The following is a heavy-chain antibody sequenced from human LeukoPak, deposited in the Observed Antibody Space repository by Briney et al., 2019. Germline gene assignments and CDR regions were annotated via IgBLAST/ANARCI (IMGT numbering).Heavy chain of an antibody. D-gene: IGHD5-12*01. CDR1: GFTFSSYS. J-gene: IGHJ4*02. CDR2: ISSSSSYI. Sequence: GGSLRLSCAASGFTFSSYSMNWVRQAPGKGLEWVSSISSSSSYIYYADSVKGRFTISRDNAKNSLYLQMNSLRAEDTAVYYCARGGRGYDDSFDYWGQGTLVTVSS. CDR3: ARGGRGYDDSFDY. V-gene: IGHV3-21*01.